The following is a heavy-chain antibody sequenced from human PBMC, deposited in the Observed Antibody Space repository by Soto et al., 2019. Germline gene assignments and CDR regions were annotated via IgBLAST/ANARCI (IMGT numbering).Heavy chain of an antibody. Sequence: SETLSLTCTVSGGSVSGGPYYWSWIRQSPGKGLEWIGYVYSGGSTTYNPSLKRRVTISIDASKSQFSLRLTSVTAADTAVYYCARSQYYGESDFWGQGTLVSVSS. V-gene: IGHV4-61*01. J-gene: IGHJ4*02. CDR3: ARSQYYGESDF. CDR1: GGSVSGGPYY. D-gene: IGHD3-3*01. CDR2: VYSGGST.